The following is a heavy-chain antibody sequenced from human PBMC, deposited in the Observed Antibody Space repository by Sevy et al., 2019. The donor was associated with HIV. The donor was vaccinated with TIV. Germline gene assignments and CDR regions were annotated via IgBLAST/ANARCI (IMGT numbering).Heavy chain of an antibody. CDR2: LYYSGGT. V-gene: IGHV4-39*01. D-gene: IGHD1-26*01. CDR3: ARRIVVTSHLGRGMRDC. J-gene: IGHJ4*02. CDR1: GGSINNNNYY. Sequence: SETLSLTCTVSGGSINNNNYYWGWIRQPPGKGMEWIGSLYYSGGTYYNPSLKSRVPISVDASKNQFSLRLTSVTAADTAVYYCARRIVVTSHLGRGMRDCWGRGALVTVSS.